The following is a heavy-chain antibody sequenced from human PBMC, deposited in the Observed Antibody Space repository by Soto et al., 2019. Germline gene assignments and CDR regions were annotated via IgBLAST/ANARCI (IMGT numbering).Heavy chain of an antibody. CDR2: INSGGSTT. Sequence: GGSLRLSCAASGFTFSSYWMHWVRQAPGKGLVWVSRINSGGSTTSYADSVKGRLTISRDNAKNTLYLQMNSLRAEDTAVYYCAGDSSGYSYDASDIWGQGTMVTVSS. V-gene: IGHV3-74*01. CDR3: AGDSSGYSYDASDI. J-gene: IGHJ3*02. CDR1: GFTFSSYW. D-gene: IGHD3-22*01.